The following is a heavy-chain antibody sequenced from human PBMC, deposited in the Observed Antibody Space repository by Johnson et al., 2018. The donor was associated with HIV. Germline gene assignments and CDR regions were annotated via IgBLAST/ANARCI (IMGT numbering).Heavy chain of an antibody. V-gene: IGHV3-33*08. CDR1: GFTFSSYA. D-gene: IGHD3-10*01. J-gene: IGHJ3*01. CDR3: ARAPEVRGVDAFDV. Sequence: QEKLVESGGGVVQPGRSLRLSCAASGFTFSSYAMHWVRQAPGKGLEWVAVIGYDGSNKYYADSVKGRFTISRDNSENTLYLQMNILSAEDTALYYCARAPEVRGVDAFDVWGQGTVVIVSS. CDR2: IGYDGSNK.